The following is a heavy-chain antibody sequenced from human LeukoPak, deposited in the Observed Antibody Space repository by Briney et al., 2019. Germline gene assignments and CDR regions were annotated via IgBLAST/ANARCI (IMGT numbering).Heavy chain of an antibody. CDR1: GYTFTSYG. CDR2: ISAHNGNT. Sequence: ASVRVSCKASGYTFTSYGISWVRQAPGQGLEWMGWISAHNGNTNYAQKLQGRVTMTTDTSTSTAYRELRSLRSDDTAVYYCASAEYYCSGRVMDYWGQGTLVTVSS. V-gene: IGHV1-18*01. CDR3: ASAEYYCSGRVMDY. D-gene: IGHD3-10*01. J-gene: IGHJ4*02.